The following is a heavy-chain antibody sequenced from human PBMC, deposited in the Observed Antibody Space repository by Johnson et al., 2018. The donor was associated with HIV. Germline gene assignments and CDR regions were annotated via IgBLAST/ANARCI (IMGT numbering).Heavy chain of an antibody. Sequence: QVQLVESGGGVVQPGRSLRLSCAASGFTFSSYGMHWVRQAPGKGLEWVAVVSYDGSNKYYADSVKGRFTISRDNSKNTLYLQMNSLRTEDTGVYYCARVGGDGFLEWLYTFDIWGQGTMVTVSS. CDR3: ARVGGDGFLEWLYTFDI. CDR2: VSYDGSNK. D-gene: IGHD3-3*01. CDR1: GFTFSSYG. J-gene: IGHJ3*02. V-gene: IGHV3-30*03.